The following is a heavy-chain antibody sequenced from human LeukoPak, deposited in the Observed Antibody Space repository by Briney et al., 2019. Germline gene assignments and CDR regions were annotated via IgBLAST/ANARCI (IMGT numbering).Heavy chain of an antibody. CDR3: ARDQERSDNWFDP. CDR2: ISAYNRNT. V-gene: IGHV1-18*04. J-gene: IGHJ5*02. CDR1: GYTFTSYG. D-gene: IGHD3-3*01. Sequence: GASVKVSCKASGYTFTSYGINWVRQAPGQGLEWMGWISAYNRNTNYAQKFQGRVTLTTDTSTSTAYMELRSLRSDETALYYCARDQERSDNWFDPWGQGTLVTVSS.